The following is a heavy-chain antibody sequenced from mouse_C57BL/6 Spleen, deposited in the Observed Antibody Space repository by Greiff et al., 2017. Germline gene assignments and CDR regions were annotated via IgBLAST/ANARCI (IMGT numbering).Heavy chain of an antibody. CDR1: GFTFSSYA. D-gene: IGHD4-1*01. V-gene: IGHV5-4*03. Sequence: EVKLVESGGGLVKPGGSLKLSCAASGFTFSSYAMSWVRQTPEKRLEWVATISDGGSYTYYPDNVKGRFTISRDNAKNNLYLQMSHLKSEDTAMYYCARISWDFFDYWGQGTTLTVSS. J-gene: IGHJ2*01. CDR3: ARISWDFFDY. CDR2: ISDGGSYT.